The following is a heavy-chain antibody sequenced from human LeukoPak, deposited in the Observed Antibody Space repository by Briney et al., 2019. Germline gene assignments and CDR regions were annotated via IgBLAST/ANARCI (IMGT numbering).Heavy chain of an antibody. Sequence: SETLSLTCTVSGDSISNSGYYWSWIRQHPGKGLEWIGYIYYSGTTYYNPSLKSRITISVDTSENQFSLKLSSVTAADTAVYYCARSPSIAARGGVDYWGQGTLVTVSS. V-gene: IGHV4-31*03. D-gene: IGHD6-6*01. CDR2: IYYSGTT. CDR3: ARSPSIAARGGVDY. CDR1: GDSISNSGYY. J-gene: IGHJ4*02.